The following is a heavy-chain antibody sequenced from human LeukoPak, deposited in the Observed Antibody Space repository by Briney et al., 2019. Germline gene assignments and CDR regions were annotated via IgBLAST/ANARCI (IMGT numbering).Heavy chain of an antibody. V-gene: IGHV1-2*06. J-gene: IGHJ4*02. CDR2: INPNSGGT. CDR3: ARDYYSSPAATTFSFDY. D-gene: IGHD6-13*01. Sequence: ASVKVSCKASGYTFTGYYMHWVRQAPGQGLEWMGRINPNSGGTNYAQKFQGRVTMTRDTSISTAYMELSRLRSDDTAVYYCARDYYSSPAATTFSFDYWGQGTLVTVSS. CDR1: GYTFTGYY.